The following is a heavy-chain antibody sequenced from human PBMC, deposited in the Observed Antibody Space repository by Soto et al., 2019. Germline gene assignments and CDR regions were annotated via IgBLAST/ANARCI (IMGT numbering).Heavy chain of an antibody. J-gene: IGHJ4*02. D-gene: IGHD2-2*01. Sequence: ASVKVSCKGFGYSFMKYGINWVRQAPGQGLEWVGWISPYSGYTHSAQKFHGRLTLTTDTAASTAYMELRILRSADTALYYCAREASVLIPAAQPSSFDSSGQGTLVTVS. V-gene: IGHV1-18*01. CDR3: AREASVLIPAAQPSSFDS. CDR2: ISPYSGYT. CDR1: GYSFMKYG.